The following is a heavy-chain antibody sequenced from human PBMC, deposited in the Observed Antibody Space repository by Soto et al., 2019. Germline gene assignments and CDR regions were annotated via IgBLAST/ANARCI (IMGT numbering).Heavy chain of an antibody. CDR3: ARDPAPA. CDR2: IFYSGNT. J-gene: IGHJ1*01. CDR1: GGSLSSSSYY. Sequence: PSETLSLTCTVSGGSLSSSSYYWGWIRQPPGKGLEWIGNIFYSGNTYYNPSLKSRVTISVDTSKNQFSLKLSSVTVADTAVYYCARDPAPAWGQGTLVTVSS. V-gene: IGHV4-39*07.